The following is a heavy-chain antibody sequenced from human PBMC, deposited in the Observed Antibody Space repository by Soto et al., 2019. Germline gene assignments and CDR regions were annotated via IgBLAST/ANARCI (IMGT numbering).Heavy chain of an antibody. Sequence: ASVKGSCKASGYTFTSYGISWVRQAPGQGLEWMGWISAYNGNTNYAQKLQGRVTMTTDTSTSTAYMELRSLTPDDTAVYYCGRGQQGLWGAFDIWAKGTRFPVS. V-gene: IGHV1-18*01. CDR3: GRGQQGLWGAFDI. J-gene: IGHJ3*02. CDR2: ISAYNGNT. D-gene: IGHD6-19*01. CDR1: GYTFTSYG.